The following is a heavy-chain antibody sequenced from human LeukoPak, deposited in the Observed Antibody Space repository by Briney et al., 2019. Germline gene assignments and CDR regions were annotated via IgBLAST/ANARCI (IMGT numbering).Heavy chain of an antibody. CDR1: GFTLSSYA. CDR3: ARGGHYGSGSKFDY. J-gene: IGHJ4*02. CDR2: ISSSSSYI. Sequence: GGSLRLSCAASGFTLSSYAMNWVRQAPGKGLEWVSSISSSSSYIYYADSVKGRFTISRDNAKNSLYLQMNSLRAEDTALYYCARGGHYGSGSKFDYWGRGTLVTVSS. D-gene: IGHD3-10*01. V-gene: IGHV3-21*04.